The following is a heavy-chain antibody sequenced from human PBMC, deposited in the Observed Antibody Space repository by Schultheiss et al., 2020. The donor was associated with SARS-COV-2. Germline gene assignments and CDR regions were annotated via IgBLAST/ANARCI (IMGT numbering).Heavy chain of an antibody. Sequence: SETLSLTCAVSGDFFSTYYWSWIRQPPGKGLEWIGYIYYSGSTNYNPSLKSRVTISVDTSKNQFSLKLSSVTAADTAVYYCASTHDYSNYPNWFDPWGQGTLVTVSS. CDR2: IYYSGST. J-gene: IGHJ5*02. CDR1: GDFFSTYY. V-gene: IGHV4-59*01. CDR3: ASTHDYSNYPNWFDP. D-gene: IGHD4-11*01.